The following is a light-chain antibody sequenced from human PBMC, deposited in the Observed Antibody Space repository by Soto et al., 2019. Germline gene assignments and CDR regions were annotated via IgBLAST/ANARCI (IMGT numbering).Light chain of an antibody. CDR3: SSFTGSSTWV. V-gene: IGLV2-14*01. CDR2: EVS. J-gene: IGLJ3*02. Sequence: QSALTQPASVSGSLGQSITISCTGTSSDVGGYNRVSWSQQHPSKAPKLMIYEVSNRPSGVSNRFSGSKSGNTASLTISGLQPEDEADYYCSSFTGSSTWVFGGGTKVTVL. CDR1: SSDVGGYNR.